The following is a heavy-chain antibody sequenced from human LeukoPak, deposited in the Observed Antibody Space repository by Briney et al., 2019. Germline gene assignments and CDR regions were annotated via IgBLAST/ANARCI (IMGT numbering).Heavy chain of an antibody. J-gene: IGHJ4*02. V-gene: IGHV3-30*04. CDR2: ISYDGSNK. CDR1: GFTFSSYA. CDR3: ARDMGYYDSSGYLAY. D-gene: IGHD3-22*01. Sequence: SGGSLRLSCAASGFTFSSYAMHWVRQAPGKGLEWVAVISYDGSNKYYADSVKGRFTISRDNSKNTLYLQMNSLRAEDTAVYYCARDMGYYDSSGYLAYWGQGTLSPSPQ.